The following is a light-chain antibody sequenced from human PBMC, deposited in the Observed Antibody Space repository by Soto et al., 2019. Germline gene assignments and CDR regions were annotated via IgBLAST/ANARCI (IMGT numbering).Light chain of an antibody. CDR2: EDS. CDR1: SGNIASSS. J-gene: IGLJ2*01. Sequence: NFMLTQPHSVSESPGKTVTISCTRSSGNIASSSVQWYQQRPGSAPTTVIYEDSQRPSGVPDRFSGSIDTSSNSAFLTISGLKTEDEADYYCQSYDTTTPVVFGGGTQLTVL. V-gene: IGLV6-57*04. CDR3: QSYDTTTPVV.